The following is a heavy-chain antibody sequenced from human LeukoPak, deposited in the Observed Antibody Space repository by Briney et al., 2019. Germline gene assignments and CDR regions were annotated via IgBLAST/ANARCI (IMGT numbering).Heavy chain of an antibody. V-gene: IGHV3-53*01. CDR1: GFTVSSNY. J-gene: IGHJ4*02. D-gene: IGHD4-23*01. CDR3: ARDSDYGGNDFDY. Sequence: GGSLRLSCAASGFTVSSNYMSWVRQAPGKGLEWVSVIYSGGSTYYADSVKGRFTISRDNSKNSLYLQMNSLRDEDTALYYCARDSDYGGNDFDYRGQGTLVTVSS. CDR2: IYSGGST.